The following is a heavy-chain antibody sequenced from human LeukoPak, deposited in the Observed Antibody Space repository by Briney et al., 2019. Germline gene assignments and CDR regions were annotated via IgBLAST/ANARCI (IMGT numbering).Heavy chain of an antibody. Sequence: GGFLRLSCVASGFTLDDYALRWVRQAPGKGLEWVSRIEYDESKTKYADSVKGRFTIARDNAKNTLYLQMNSLRAEDTAVYYCARDTYFYNSSAFYHYYYGMDVWGQGTTVTVSS. D-gene: IGHD3-22*01. J-gene: IGHJ6*02. V-gene: IGHV3-74*01. CDR2: IEYDESKT. CDR1: GFTLDDYA. CDR3: ARDTYFYNSSAFYHYYYGMDV.